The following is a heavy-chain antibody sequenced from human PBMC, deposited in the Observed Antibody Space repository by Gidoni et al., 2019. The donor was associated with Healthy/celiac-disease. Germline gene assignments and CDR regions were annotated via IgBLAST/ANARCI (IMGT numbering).Heavy chain of an antibody. CDR2: INNSGST. J-gene: IGHJ6*02. Sequence: QVQLQQWGAGLLKPSETLSLTCAVYGGSFSVYYWSWIRQPPGKGLEWIGEINNSGSTNYNPSLKSRVTISVDTSKNQFSLKLSSVTAADTAVYYCAKRWFGRGYYYGMDVWGQGTTVTVSS. CDR3: AKRWFGRGYYYGMDV. V-gene: IGHV4-34*01. CDR1: GGSFSVYY. D-gene: IGHD3-10*01.